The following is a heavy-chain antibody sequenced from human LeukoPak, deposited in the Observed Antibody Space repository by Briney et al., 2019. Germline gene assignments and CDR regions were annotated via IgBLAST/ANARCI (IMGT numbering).Heavy chain of an antibody. J-gene: IGHJ5*02. V-gene: IGHV3-48*01. D-gene: IGHD2-21*02. CDR1: GLTFSTYN. CDR2: ISSTSSNI. Sequence: HPGRSLRLSCAPSGLTFSTYNMHWVSQDPGEGLEWVSYISSTSSNIYYADSVKGRFTLSRDNANNSLYLQMNSLRAEDTAVYYCARDTLVCFAVTGGFDPWGQGTLVTVSS. CDR3: ARDTLVCFAVTGGFDP.